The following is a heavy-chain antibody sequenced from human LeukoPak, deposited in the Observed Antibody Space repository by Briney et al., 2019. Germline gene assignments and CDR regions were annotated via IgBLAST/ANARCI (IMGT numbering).Heavy chain of an antibody. CDR3: ARHITLSASYYQPSDY. V-gene: IGHV5-51*01. CDR2: IYPGDSDT. CDR1: GYSFTSYW. Sequence: RGESLKISCKGSGYSFTSYWIGWVRQMPGKGLEWMGIIYPGDSDTRYSPSFQGQVTISADKSISTAYLQWSSLKASDTAMYYCARHITLSASYYQPSDYWGQGTLVTVSS. D-gene: IGHD1-26*01. J-gene: IGHJ4*02.